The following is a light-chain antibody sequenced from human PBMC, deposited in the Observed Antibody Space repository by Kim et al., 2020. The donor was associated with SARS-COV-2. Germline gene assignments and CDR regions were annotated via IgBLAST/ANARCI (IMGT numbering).Light chain of an antibody. CDR1: SSNIGSNT. J-gene: IGLJ3*02. V-gene: IGLV1-44*01. Sequence: QSVLTQPPSASGTPGQRVTISCSGSSSNIGSNTVSWFQQLPGTAPNLLIYDNNHRPSGVPHRCSCAKSGTSASLAISALQSEDEADDYCSAWDDSLNGWVFGGGTQLTVL. CDR3: SAWDDSLNGWV. CDR2: DNN.